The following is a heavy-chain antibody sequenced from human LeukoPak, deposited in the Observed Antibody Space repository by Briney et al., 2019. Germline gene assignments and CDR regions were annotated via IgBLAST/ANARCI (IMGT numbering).Heavy chain of an antibody. Sequence: GGSLRLSCAASGFTFSSYAMSWVRRAPGKGLEWASAISGSGGSTYYADSVKGRFTISRDNSKNTLYLQMNSLRAEDTAVYYCAKVTGYSSGWYDYWGQGTLVNVSS. CDR1: GFTFSSYA. CDR3: AKVTGYSSGWYDY. J-gene: IGHJ4*02. CDR2: ISGSGGST. D-gene: IGHD6-19*01. V-gene: IGHV3-23*01.